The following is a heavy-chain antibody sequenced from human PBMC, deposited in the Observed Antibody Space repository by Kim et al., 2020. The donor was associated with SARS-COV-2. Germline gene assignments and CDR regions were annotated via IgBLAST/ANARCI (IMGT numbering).Heavy chain of an antibody. D-gene: IGHD2-2*01. V-gene: IGHV4-34*01. CDR2: INHSGST. CDR3: HLYCSSTSCLYYYYMDV. J-gene: IGHJ6*03. Sequence: SETLSLTCAVYGGSFSGYYWSWIRQPPGKGLEWIGEINHSGSTNYNPSLKSRVTISVDTSKNQFSLKLSSVTAADTAVYYCHLYCSSTSCLYYYYMDVWGKGTTVTVSS. CDR1: GGSFSGYY.